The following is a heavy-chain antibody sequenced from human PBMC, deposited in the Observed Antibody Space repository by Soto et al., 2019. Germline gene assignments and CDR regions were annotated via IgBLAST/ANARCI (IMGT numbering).Heavy chain of an antibody. V-gene: IGHV3-30-3*01. CDR3: ARESSSTVTTGGGGSAKDY. CDR2: ISYDGTNR. Sequence: QVNLVESGGGVVQPGRSLRLSCAASGLTFSNYAMHWVRQAPGKGLEWVAFISYDGTNRCYPDSVKGRFTISRDNSKNKVYLQMNSLKTEDTAVYYCARESSSTVTTGGGGSAKDYWGQGTLVTVSS. D-gene: IGHD4-17*01. CDR1: GLTFSNYA. J-gene: IGHJ4*02.